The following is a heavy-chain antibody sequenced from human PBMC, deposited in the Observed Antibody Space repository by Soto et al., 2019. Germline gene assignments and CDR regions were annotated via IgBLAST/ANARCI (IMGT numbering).Heavy chain of an antibody. D-gene: IGHD6-13*01. J-gene: IGHJ4*02. CDR2: IYYSGST. CDR1: GGSISSGDYY. CDR3: ARGRSSWPFDY. V-gene: IGHV4-30-4*01. Sequence: SETLSLTCTVSGGSISSGDYYWSWIRQPPGKGLEWIGYIYYSGSTYYNPSLKSRVTISVDTSKNQFSLKLSSVTAADTAVYYCARGRSSWPFDYWGQGTLVTVSS.